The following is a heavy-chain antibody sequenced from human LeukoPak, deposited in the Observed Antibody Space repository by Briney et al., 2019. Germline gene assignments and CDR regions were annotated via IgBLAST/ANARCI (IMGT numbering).Heavy chain of an antibody. D-gene: IGHD3-10*01. CDR2: ISSSGSTI. CDR3: ARDSDYYFGSYYFDY. Sequence: GGSLRLSCAASGFTFSSYEMNWVRQAPGKGLEWVSYISSSGSTIYYADSVKGRFTISRDNAKNSLYLQMNSLRAADTAVYYCARDSDYYFGSYYFDYWGQGTLVTVSS. V-gene: IGHV3-48*03. J-gene: IGHJ4*02. CDR1: GFTFSSYE.